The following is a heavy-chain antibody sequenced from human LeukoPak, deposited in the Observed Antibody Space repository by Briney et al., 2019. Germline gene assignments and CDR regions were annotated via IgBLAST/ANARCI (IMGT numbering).Heavy chain of an antibody. D-gene: IGHD2-15*01. V-gene: IGHV3-48*03. CDR3: ARVGGMVGGAFDI. CDR1: GFTFSSYE. Sequence: SGGSLRLSCAASGFTFSSYEMNWVRQAPGKGLEWVSYISSSGSTIYYADSVKGRFTISRDNAKNSLSLQMNSLRAEDTAVYYCARVGGMVGGAFDIWGQGTMVTVSS. CDR2: ISSSGSTI. J-gene: IGHJ3*02.